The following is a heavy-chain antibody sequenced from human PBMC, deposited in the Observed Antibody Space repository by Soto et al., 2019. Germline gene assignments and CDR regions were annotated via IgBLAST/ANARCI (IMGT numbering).Heavy chain of an antibody. CDR3: ARDKGYGFGWSSSSGMDV. Sequence: ASVKVSCKASGYTFSNFGLSWVRQAPGQGLEWMGWISGYNGNTNSAEEFQGRVTMTTDTSTSTAYMEVRSLTSDDTAVYYCARDKGYGFGWSSSSGMDVWGQGTTVTVSS. CDR1: GYTFSNFG. D-gene: IGHD5-18*01. V-gene: IGHV1-18*01. J-gene: IGHJ6*02. CDR2: ISGYNGNT.